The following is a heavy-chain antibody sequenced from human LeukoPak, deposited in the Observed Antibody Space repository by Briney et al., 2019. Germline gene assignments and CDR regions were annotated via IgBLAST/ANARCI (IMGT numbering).Heavy chain of an antibody. J-gene: IGHJ4*02. CDR1: GGSISSNTYY. Sequence: PSETLSLTCTVSGGSISSNTYYWGWIRQPPGKGLEWIGSIYDSGSTYYNPSLKSRATLSVDTSTNQFSLKLTSVTAADTAVYYCARHRGCSGGTCYRYFDYWGQGTLVTVSS. D-gene: IGHD2-15*01. V-gene: IGHV4-39*01. CDR3: ARHRGCSGGTCYRYFDY. CDR2: IYDSGST.